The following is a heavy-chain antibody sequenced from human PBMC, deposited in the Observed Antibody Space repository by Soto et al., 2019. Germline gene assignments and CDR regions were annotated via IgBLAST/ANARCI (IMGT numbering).Heavy chain of an antibody. D-gene: IGHD5-18*01. V-gene: IGHV1-69*13. J-gene: IGHJ3*02. CDR3: ARVGLRRGYPDAFDI. CDR2: IIPIFGTA. CDR1: GGTFSSYA. Sequence: GASVKVSCKASGGTFSSYAISWVRQAPGQGLEWMGGIIPIFGTANYAQKFQGRVTITADESTSTAYMELSSLRSEDTAVYYCARVGLRRGYPDAFDIWGQGTMVTVSS.